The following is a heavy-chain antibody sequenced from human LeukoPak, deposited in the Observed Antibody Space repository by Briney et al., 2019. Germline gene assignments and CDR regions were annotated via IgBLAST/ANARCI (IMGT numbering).Heavy chain of an antibody. D-gene: IGHD6-13*01. CDR3: ARSPNFYSSSSYWFDA. Sequence: GAHLHISCKGSGCGFTSYWIAWVRQIPGKGLEGMGSIYPGDSDTRYSPSFQGQVTISADKSISTAYLQWSSLKASDTAMYYCARSPNFYSSSSYWFDAWGQGTLVTVSS. CDR2: IYPGDSDT. V-gene: IGHV5-51*01. J-gene: IGHJ5*02. CDR1: GCGFTSYW.